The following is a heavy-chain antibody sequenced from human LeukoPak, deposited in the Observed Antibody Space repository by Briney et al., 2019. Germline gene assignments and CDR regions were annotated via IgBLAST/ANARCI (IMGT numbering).Heavy chain of an antibody. CDR3: ARHSYSSSWYREFDY. Sequence: SKTLSLTCTVSGGSISSYYWSWIRQPPGKGLEWIGYIYYSGSTNYNPSLKSRVTISVDTSKNQFSLKLSSVTAADTAVYYCARHSYSSSWYREFDYWGQGTLVTVSS. D-gene: IGHD6-13*01. J-gene: IGHJ4*02. V-gene: IGHV4-59*08. CDR1: GGSISSYY. CDR2: IYYSGST.